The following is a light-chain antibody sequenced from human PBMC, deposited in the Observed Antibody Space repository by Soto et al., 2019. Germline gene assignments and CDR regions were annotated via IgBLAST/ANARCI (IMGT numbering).Light chain of an antibody. Sequence: EIVMTQSPATLSVSPGERATLSCRASQSVNRNLAWYQQKPGQAPRLLIYGASTRATGVPARFSGSGSGTEFTITISSLQYEDYAAYYCYQFSNWRPELTFGGGTRVDI. CDR3: YQFSNWRPELT. CDR1: QSVNRN. V-gene: IGKV3-15*01. CDR2: GAS. J-gene: IGKJ4*01.